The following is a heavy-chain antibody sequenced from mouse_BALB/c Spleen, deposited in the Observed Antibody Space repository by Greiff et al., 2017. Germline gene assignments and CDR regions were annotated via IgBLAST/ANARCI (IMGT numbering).Heavy chain of an antibody. J-gene: IGHJ4*01. CDR3: ARGDYRYEDGAMDY. CDR1: GYSFTGYF. V-gene: IGHV1-20*02. CDR2: INPYNGDT. Sequence: EVQVVESGPELVKPGASVKISCKASGYSFTGYFMNWVMQSHGKSLEWIGRINPYNGDTFYNQKFKGKATLTVDKSSSTAHMELRSLASEDSAVYYCARGDYRYEDGAMDYWGQGTSVTVSS. D-gene: IGHD2-14*01.